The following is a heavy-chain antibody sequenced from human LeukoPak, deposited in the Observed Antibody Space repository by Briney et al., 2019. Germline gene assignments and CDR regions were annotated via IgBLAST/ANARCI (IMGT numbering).Heavy chain of an antibody. J-gene: IGHJ4*02. D-gene: IGHD3-22*01. CDR1: GFTVSSYG. V-gene: IGHV3-33*01. Sequence: GGSLRLSCAASGFTVSSYGMHWVRQTPGKGLEWVALIWSDGTNKYYADSVKGRFTISRDNSKNTLYLQMNSLRAEDTAVYYCARATRHSYETSGQPWPDYWGQGTLVTVSS. CDR2: IWSDGTNK. CDR3: ARATRHSYETSGQPWPDY.